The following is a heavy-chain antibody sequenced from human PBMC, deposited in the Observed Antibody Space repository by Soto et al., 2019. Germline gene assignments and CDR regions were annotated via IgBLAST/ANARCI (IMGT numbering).Heavy chain of an antibody. D-gene: IGHD2-21*02. CDR3: ARDERDSCSGGDCFYFDY. Sequence: QVQLVQSGGEVKKPGASVKVSCKASGYTFTNYGISWVRQAPGQGLEWLGCISTYNSNTNSAPRLQGRLTMTTDTSTSTAYMELRSLTSDDTAFYYCARDERDSCSGGDCFYFDYWGQGTLVTVSS. CDR1: GYTFTNYG. J-gene: IGHJ4*02. CDR2: ISTYNSNT. V-gene: IGHV1-18*04.